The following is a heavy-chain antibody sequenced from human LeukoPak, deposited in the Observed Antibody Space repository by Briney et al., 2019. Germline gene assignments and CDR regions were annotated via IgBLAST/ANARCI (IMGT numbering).Heavy chain of an antibody. Sequence: GGSLRLSCAASGFTFSSYSMNWVRQAPGKGLEWFSYISSGSSTTYYADSVKGRFTISKDNAKNSLFLQMNSLRAEDTAVYYCARDPESGYHYFDYWGQGTLVTVS. V-gene: IGHV3-48*01. J-gene: IGHJ4*02. CDR2: ISSGSSTT. CDR3: ARDPESGYHYFDY. CDR1: GFTFSSYS. D-gene: IGHD3-3*01.